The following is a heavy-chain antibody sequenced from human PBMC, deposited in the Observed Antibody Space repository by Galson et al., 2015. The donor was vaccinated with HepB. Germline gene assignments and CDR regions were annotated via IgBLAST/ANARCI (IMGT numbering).Heavy chain of an antibody. CDR2: INPSGGST. D-gene: IGHD3-10*01. CDR1: GSTFTSYY. J-gene: IGHJ6*02. CDR3: ARERGSGSYSPLEGPRYYYYGMDV. Sequence: SVKVSCKASGSTFTSYYMHWVRQAPGQGLEWMGIINPSGGSTSYAQKFQGRVTMTRDTSTSTVYMELSSLRSEDTAVYYCARERGSGSYSPLEGPRYYYYGMDVWGQGTTVTVSS. V-gene: IGHV1-46*01.